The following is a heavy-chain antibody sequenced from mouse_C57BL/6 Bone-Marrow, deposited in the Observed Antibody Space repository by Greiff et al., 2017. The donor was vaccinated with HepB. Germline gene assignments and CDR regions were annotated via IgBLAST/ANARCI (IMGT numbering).Heavy chain of an antibody. CDR3: ARSGYYGSSPYYFDY. CDR2: INPGSGGT. Sequence: VQLQQSGAELVRPGTSVKVSCKASGYAFTNYLIEWVKQRPGQGLEWIGVINPGSGGTNYNEKFKGKATLTADKSSSTAYMQLSSLTSEDSAVYFCARSGYYGSSPYYFDYWGQGTTLTVSS. CDR1: GYAFTNYL. D-gene: IGHD1-1*01. J-gene: IGHJ2*01. V-gene: IGHV1-54*01.